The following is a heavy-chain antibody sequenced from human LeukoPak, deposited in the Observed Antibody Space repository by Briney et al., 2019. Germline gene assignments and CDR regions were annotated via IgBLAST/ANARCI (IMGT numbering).Heavy chain of an antibody. J-gene: IGHJ5*02. D-gene: IGHD3-10*01. Sequence: IPSETLSLTCTVSGDSISSSSYYWSSISQPPGKGLEWIEYIYYSGCTSYNPSLKSRLTLSVDPSKNQFSLKLRSVTAADTAVYYCASATYYYGSGNWFDPRGQGALGTVSA. CDR2: IYYSGCT. V-gene: IGHV4-61*05. CDR1: GDSISSSSYY. CDR3: ASATYYYGSGNWFDP.